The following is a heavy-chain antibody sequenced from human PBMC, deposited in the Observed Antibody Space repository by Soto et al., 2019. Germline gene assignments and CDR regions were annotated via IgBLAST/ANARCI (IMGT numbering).Heavy chain of an antibody. V-gene: IGHV2-5*02. Sequence: SGPTLVNPTQTLTLTCTFSGFSLSTSGVGVGWIRQPPGKALEWLALIYWDDDKGYSPSLKSRLTITKDTSKNQVVLTMTNMDPVDTATYYCAHMEGSGSYIYYYYMDVWGKGTTVTVSS. CDR1: GFSLSTSGVG. CDR2: IYWDDDK. D-gene: IGHD3-10*01. CDR3: AHMEGSGSYIYYYYMDV. J-gene: IGHJ6*03.